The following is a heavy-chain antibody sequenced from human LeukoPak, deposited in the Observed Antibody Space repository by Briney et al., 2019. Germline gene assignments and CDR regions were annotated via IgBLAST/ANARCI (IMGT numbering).Heavy chain of an antibody. Sequence: GGSLRLSCAASGFTFSNAWMSWVRQAPGKGLEWVAVISYDGSNKYYADSVKGRFTISRDNSKNTLYLQMNSLRAEDTAVYYCAKDHYYDSSGPDFDYWGQGTLVTVSS. CDR3: AKDHYYDSSGPDFDY. V-gene: IGHV3-30*18. CDR1: GFTFSNAW. CDR2: ISYDGSNK. J-gene: IGHJ4*02. D-gene: IGHD3-22*01.